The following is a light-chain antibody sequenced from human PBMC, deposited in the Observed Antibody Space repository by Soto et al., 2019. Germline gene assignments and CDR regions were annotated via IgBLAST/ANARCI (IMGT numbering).Light chain of an antibody. CDR2: DAS. J-gene: IGKJ1*01. Sequence: DIQMTQSPSTLSASVGDRVTITCRASQSISSWLAWYQQKPGKAPKLLIYDASSLESGVPSRFNGSGSGTEFPLTISSLQPDDLATYYCQQYNSYSGTFGQGTQVEIK. CDR1: QSISSW. CDR3: QQYNSYSGT. V-gene: IGKV1-5*01.